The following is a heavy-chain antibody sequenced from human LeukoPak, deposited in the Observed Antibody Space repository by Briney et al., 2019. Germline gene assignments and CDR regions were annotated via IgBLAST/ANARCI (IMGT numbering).Heavy chain of an antibody. V-gene: IGHV3-7*01. CDR3: ARDRGFSTFDY. D-gene: IGHD3-22*01. Sequence: GGSLRLSCAASGFRFSNYWMSWVRQAPGKGLEWVANIKEDGGEKNYVDSVKGRFTISRDNAKDSLSLQMNSLRAEDTAVYYCARDRGFSTFDYWGQGTLVTVSS. CDR2: IKEDGGEK. CDR1: GFRFSNYW. J-gene: IGHJ4*02.